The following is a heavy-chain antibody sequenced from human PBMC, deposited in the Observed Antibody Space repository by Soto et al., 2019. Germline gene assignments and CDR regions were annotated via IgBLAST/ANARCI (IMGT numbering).Heavy chain of an antibody. CDR3: ARESRGYEDY. CDR1: SYTFSTCG. J-gene: IGHJ4*02. V-gene: IGHV1-18*01. Sequence: QVQLVQCGAEVTKPGASVKVSCRASSYTFSTCGISWVRQDPGQGLEWMGWTSGNNDKKNYSQKFKGRVTMTTDTSTNTAYLELRSLSTDDTALYYCARESRGYEDYWGQGTLVIVSS. D-gene: IGHD5-12*01. CDR2: TSGNNDKK.